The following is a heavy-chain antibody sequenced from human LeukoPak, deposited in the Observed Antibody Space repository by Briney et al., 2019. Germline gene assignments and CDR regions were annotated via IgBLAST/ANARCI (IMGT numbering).Heavy chain of an antibody. D-gene: IGHD6-19*01. Sequence: GRSLRLSCAASGFTFSSYAMHWVRQAPGKGLEWVAVISYDGSNKYYADSVKGRFTISRDNSKNTLYLQMNSLRAEDTAVYYCARGGRVAGTRVDYWGQGTLVTVSS. J-gene: IGHJ4*02. CDR2: ISYDGSNK. CDR3: ARGGRVAGTRVDY. CDR1: GFTFSSYA. V-gene: IGHV3-30-3*01.